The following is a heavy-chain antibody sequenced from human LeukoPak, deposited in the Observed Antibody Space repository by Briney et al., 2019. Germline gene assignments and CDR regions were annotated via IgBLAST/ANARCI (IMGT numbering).Heavy chain of an antibody. CDR3: ARQRGWFDS. CDR1: GGSFSGYY. CDR2: INPSGDT. V-gene: IGHV4-34*01. D-gene: IGHD6-25*01. Sequence: SETLSLTCAVCGGSFSGYYWTWIRQPPGMGLEWIGEINPSGDTKYNPSLKSRVAISVDTSKNQFSLTLTSVTAADTVLYFCARQRGWFDSWGQGTLVTVSS. J-gene: IGHJ5*01.